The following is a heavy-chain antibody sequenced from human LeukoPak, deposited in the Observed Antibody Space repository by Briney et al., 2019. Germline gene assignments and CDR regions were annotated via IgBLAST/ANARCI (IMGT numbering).Heavy chain of an antibody. CDR3: ARGVVGATSYYFDY. Sequence: SVKVSCKPSGDTFSSYAISWVRQAPGQGLEWMGRIIPIFGTANYAQKFQGRVTITTDESTSTAYMEPSSLRSEDTAVYYCARGVVGATSYYFDYWGQGTLVTVSS. J-gene: IGHJ4*02. D-gene: IGHD1-26*01. CDR2: IIPIFGTA. CDR1: GDTFSSYA. V-gene: IGHV1-69*05.